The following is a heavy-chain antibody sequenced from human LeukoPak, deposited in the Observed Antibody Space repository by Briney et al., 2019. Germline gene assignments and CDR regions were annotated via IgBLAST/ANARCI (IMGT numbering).Heavy chain of an antibody. CDR1: GGSISSSSYY. V-gene: IGHV4-39*07. J-gene: IGHJ3*02. CDR3: ARLAVGATIACAFDI. CDR2: IYYSGST. D-gene: IGHD1-26*01. Sequence: SETLSLTCTVSGGSISSSSYYWGWIRQPPGKGLEWIGSIYYSGSTNYNPSLKSRVTISVDTSKNQFSLKLSSVTAADTAVYYCARLAVGATIACAFDIWGQGTMVTVSS.